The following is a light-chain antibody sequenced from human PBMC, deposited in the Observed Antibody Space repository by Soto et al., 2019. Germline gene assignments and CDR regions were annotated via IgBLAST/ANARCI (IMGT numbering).Light chain of an antibody. CDR2: GNS. CDR1: SSNIGAGYD. V-gene: IGLV1-40*01. Sequence: QSVLTQPPSVSGAPGQRVTISCTGSSSNIGAGYDVHWYQQLPGTAPKLLIYGNSNRPSGVPDRFSGSKSGTSASLAITGRQAEDDADYCQSYDSSLSAWVFGGGTKLTVL. CDR3: QSYDSSLSAWV. J-gene: IGLJ3*02.